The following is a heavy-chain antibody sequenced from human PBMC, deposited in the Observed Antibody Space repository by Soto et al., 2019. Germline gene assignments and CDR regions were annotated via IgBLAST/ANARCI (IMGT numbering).Heavy chain of an antibody. CDR2: INHSGST. J-gene: IGHJ4*02. V-gene: IGHV4-34*01. CDR3: ARDKITGLFDY. CDR1: DGSSSGCY. D-gene: IGHD2-8*02. Sequence: SLTLSHTCAVEDGSSSGCYWNYIRQPPGTGLEWIGEINHSGSTNYNPSLKSRVTISVDTSKNQFSLKLTSVTAADTAVYYCARDKITGLFDYWGQRTLVTVS.